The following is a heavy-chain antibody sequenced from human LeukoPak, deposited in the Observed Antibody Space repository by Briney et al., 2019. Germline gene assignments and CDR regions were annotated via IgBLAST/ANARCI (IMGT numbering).Heavy chain of an antibody. CDR1: GYTFTGHY. D-gene: IGHD3-10*01. CDR3: AREGYYGSGSEFDY. J-gene: IGHJ4*02. CDR2: INPNSGGT. V-gene: IGHV1-2*04. Sequence: ASVKVSCKASGYTFTGHYMHWVRQAPGRGLGWMGWINPNSGGTNYAQKFQGWVTMTRDTSISTAYMELSRLRSDDTAVYYCAREGYYGSGSEFDYWGQGTLVTVSS.